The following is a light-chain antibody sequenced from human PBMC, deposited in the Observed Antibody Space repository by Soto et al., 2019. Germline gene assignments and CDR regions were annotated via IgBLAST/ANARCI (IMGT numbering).Light chain of an antibody. CDR1: SSDLGGYNS. Sequence: QSALTQPASVSGSPGQSITISCTGTSSDLGGYNSVSWYRQDPGKAPKLIIYDVTYRPSGVSNRFSGSKSGNTASLTISGLQSEDEADYHCSSFTSSITYVFGTGTQLTVL. CDR3: SSFTSSITYV. CDR2: DVT. V-gene: IGLV2-14*01. J-gene: IGLJ1*01.